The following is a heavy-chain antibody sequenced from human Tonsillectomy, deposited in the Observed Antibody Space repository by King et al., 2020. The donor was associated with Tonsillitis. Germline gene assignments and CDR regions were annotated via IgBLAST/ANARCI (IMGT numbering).Heavy chain of an antibody. CDR1: GFTFSSYS. CDR2: ISTTSTYI. D-gene: IGHD2-8*01. V-gene: IGHV3-21*01. Sequence: VQLVESGGGLVKPGGSLRLSCAASGFTFSSYSMNWVRQAPGKGLEWVSSISTTSTYIYLADSVKGRLTISRDNAKNSLYLQMSSLRAEDTAVYYCARGNGDNWGQGTLVTVSS. CDR3: ARGNGDN. J-gene: IGHJ4*02.